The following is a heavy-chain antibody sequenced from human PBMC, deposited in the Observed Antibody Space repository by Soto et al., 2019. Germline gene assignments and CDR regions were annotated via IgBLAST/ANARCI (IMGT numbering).Heavy chain of an antibody. Sequence: GGSLRLSCSASGFAFSSYAMSWVRQAPGKWLEWVSAISGSGGSTYYADCMQGRFTISRDNSKNTLYLQLNCLRAEDTAVYYCAKDLNPDIAVVVAAGSVLNWGQETLVTVS. CDR1: GFAFSSYA. D-gene: IGHD2-15*01. V-gene: IGHV3-23*01. J-gene: IGHJ4*02. CDR2: ISGSGGST. CDR3: AKDLNPDIAVVVAAGSVLN.